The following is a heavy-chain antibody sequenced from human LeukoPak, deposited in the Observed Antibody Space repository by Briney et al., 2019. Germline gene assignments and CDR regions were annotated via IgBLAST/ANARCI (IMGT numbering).Heavy chain of an antibody. Sequence: GGSLTPSCAASALTFSKYWMLWVRQAPGKGLQSVSRINTDGTVTTYADSVKGRFPVSRDNADNTMFLQMNSVRDEDTAVYYCATKQWLAPPPDSWGQGTPVSVSS. CDR1: ALTFSKYW. V-gene: IGHV3-74*01. D-gene: IGHD6-19*01. CDR2: INTDGTVT. CDR3: ATKQWLAPPPDS. J-gene: IGHJ4*02.